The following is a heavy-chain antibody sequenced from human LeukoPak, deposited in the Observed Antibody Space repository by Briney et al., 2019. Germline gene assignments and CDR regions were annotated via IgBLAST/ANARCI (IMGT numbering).Heavy chain of an antibody. Sequence: GGSLRLSCAASGFTFSSYGTHWVRQAPGKGLEWVAFIRYDGSNKYYADSVKGRFTISRDNSKNTLYLQMNSLRAEDTAVYYCAVIWFGELALDYWGQGTLVTVSS. CDR3: AVIWFGELALDY. J-gene: IGHJ4*02. D-gene: IGHD3-10*01. CDR2: IRYDGSNK. V-gene: IGHV3-30*02. CDR1: GFTFSSYG.